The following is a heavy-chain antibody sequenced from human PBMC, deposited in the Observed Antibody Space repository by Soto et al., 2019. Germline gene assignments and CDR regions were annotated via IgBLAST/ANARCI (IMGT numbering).Heavy chain of an antibody. V-gene: IGHV4-31*03. CDR1: GGSISSGGYY. Sequence: SSETLSLTCTVSGGSISSGGYYWSWIRQHPGKGLEWIGYIYYSGSTYYNPSLKSRVTISVDTSKNQFSLKLSSVTAADTAVYYCARARGTITMVRGVRSWFDPWGQGTLVTVSS. D-gene: IGHD3-10*01. CDR2: IYYSGST. J-gene: IGHJ5*02. CDR3: ARARGTITMVRGVRSWFDP.